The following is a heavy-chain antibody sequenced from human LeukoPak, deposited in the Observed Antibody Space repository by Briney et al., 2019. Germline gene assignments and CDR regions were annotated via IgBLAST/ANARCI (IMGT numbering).Heavy chain of an antibody. CDR1: GGSISSYY. J-gene: IGHJ2*01. V-gene: IGHV4-4*07. CDR3: ARAGAVAGARRYFDP. CDR2: IYTSGST. D-gene: IGHD6-19*01. Sequence: SETLSLTCTVSGGSISSYYWSWIRQPARQGLEWIWRIYTSGSTSYNHSLKSRVTMSVDTSKNQFSLKLSSVTAADTAVYYCARAGAVAGARRYFDPWGRGTLVTVSS.